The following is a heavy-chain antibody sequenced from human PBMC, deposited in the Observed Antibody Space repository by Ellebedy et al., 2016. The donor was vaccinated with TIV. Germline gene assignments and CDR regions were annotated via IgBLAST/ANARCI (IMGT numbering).Heavy chain of an antibody. D-gene: IGHD3-22*01. V-gene: IGHV4-39*01. J-gene: IGHJ4*02. CDR2: VFYLGGS. Sequence: SETLSLXCTVSGASIRSTDYCWGWIRQTPGKGLVWIGSVFYLGGSYYNPSLQSRVTISVDTSKNQFSLKLKSVTAADTALYYCARHKYYDAVGGTYWGQGTLVTVPS. CDR3: ARHKYYDAVGGTY. CDR1: GASIRSTDYC.